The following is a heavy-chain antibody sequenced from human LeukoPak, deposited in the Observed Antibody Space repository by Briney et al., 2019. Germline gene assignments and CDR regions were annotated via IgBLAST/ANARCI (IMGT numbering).Heavy chain of an antibody. D-gene: IGHD1-1*01. J-gene: IGHJ4*02. CDR3: AKASWFSNADAVL. V-gene: IGHV3-23*01. Sequence: PGGCLRLSCAASGFTFSNYAMSWVRRAPARGLEWVSSLRGDGETFYADSVKGRFTLSRDNSRNTVYLQLNNLRVEDTAVYYCAKASWFSNADAVLWGQGTLVNVSS. CDR2: LRGDGET. CDR1: GFTFSNYA.